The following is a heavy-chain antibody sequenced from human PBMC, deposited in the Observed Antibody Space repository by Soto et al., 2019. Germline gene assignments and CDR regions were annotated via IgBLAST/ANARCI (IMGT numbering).Heavy chain of an antibody. Sequence: EVQLVESGGGLVQPGGSLRLSCAASGFTFSSYAMSWVRQAPGKGLQWVSTITGIGGTTYYADSVKGRFTISRDNSKNTLYLQMNRLRAADTALYYCANDVIARINYWGQGTLVTVSS. CDR3: ANDVIARINY. D-gene: IGHD2-21*01. V-gene: IGHV3-23*04. CDR2: ITGIGGTT. CDR1: GFTFSSYA. J-gene: IGHJ4*02.